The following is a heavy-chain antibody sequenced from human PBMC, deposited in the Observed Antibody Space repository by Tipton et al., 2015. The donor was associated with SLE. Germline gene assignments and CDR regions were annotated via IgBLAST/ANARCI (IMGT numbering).Heavy chain of an antibody. J-gene: IGHJ5*02. Sequence: TLSLTCSVSDGSISSDYYYGSWLRQPAGKPLGWIGRIYGNGGASYNPSLESRVTISLDTSKNQFSLKLTSVTAADTAVYYCARDSRIGWFDPWGQGTLVTVSS. V-gene: IGHV4-61*02. CDR2: IYGNGGA. D-gene: IGHD2-15*01. CDR1: DGSISSDYYY. CDR3: ARDSRIGWFDP.